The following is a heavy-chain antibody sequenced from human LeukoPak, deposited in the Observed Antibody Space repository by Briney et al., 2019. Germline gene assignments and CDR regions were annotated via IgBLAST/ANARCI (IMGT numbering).Heavy chain of an antibody. CDR3: AREGDSSGYYYLFDY. J-gene: IGHJ4*02. Sequence: GGSLRLSCAASGFTFSSYDMSWVRQAPGKGLEWVANIKQDGSEKYYVDSVKGRFTISRDNAKNSLYLQMNSLRAEDTAVYYCAREGDSSGYYYLFDYWGQGTLVTVSS. V-gene: IGHV3-7*01. CDR1: GFTFSSYD. D-gene: IGHD3-22*01. CDR2: IKQDGSEK.